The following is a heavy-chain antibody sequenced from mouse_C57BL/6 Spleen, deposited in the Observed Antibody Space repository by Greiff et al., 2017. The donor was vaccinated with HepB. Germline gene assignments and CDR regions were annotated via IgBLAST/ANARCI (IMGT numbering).Heavy chain of an antibody. J-gene: IGHJ2*01. CDR3: ASYDYDGVDY. V-gene: IGHV1-80*01. CDR2: IYPGDGDT. CDR1: GYTFTEYT. Sequence: QVQLKESGAELVKPGASVKLSCKASGYTFTEYTIHWVKQRSGKGLEWIGQIYPGDGDTNYNGKFKGKATLTADKSSSTAYMQLSSLTSEDSAVYFCASYDYDGVDYWGQGTTLTVSS. D-gene: IGHD2-4*01.